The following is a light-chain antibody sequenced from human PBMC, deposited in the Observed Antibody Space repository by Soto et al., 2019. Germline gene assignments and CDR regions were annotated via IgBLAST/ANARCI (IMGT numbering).Light chain of an antibody. Sequence: QAVVTQPPSASGTPGQRVTISCSGSSSNIGSNYVYWYQHLPGTAPKLLIYRNNHRPSGVPDRFSGSKSGTSASLAISGLRSEDEADYYCAAWDDSLSGHVVFGGGTKLTVL. CDR3: AAWDDSLSGHVV. V-gene: IGLV1-47*01. J-gene: IGLJ2*01. CDR1: SSNIGSNY. CDR2: RNN.